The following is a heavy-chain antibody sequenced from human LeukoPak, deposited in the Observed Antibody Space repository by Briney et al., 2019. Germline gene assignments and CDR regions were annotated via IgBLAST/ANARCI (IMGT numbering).Heavy chain of an antibody. J-gene: IGHJ6*02. Sequence: PGGSLRLSCAAPGFTFSSYEIHWVRQAPGKGLELVSSISPTGDPYYPGSLKGRFTISRENAKNSLYLEVNSLRAGDTAVYYCARGHYYGSGSNIGYYGTDVWGQGATVTVSS. CDR3: ARGHYYGSGSNIGYYGTDV. V-gene: IGHV3-13*05. CDR1: GFTFSSYE. CDR2: ISPTGDP. D-gene: IGHD3-10*01.